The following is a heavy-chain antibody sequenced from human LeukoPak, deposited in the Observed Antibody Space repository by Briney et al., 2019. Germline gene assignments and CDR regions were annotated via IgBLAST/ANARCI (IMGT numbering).Heavy chain of an antibody. Sequence: ASVKVSCKASGYTFTAYYMHWVRQAPGQGLEWRGWINPHSGGTSFAQKFQGRVTMTRDTSITTAHMELSRLTSDDTAMYYCAREIPCSSSSCLDYWGQGTLVTVSS. D-gene: IGHD2-2*01. V-gene: IGHV1-2*02. CDR2: INPHSGGT. CDR3: AREIPCSSSSCLDY. J-gene: IGHJ4*02. CDR1: GYTFTAYY.